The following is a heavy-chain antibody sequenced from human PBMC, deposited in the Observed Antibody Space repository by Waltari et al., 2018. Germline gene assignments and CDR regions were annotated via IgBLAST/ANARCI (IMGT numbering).Heavy chain of an antibody. V-gene: IGHV3-23*01. D-gene: IGHD4-17*01. J-gene: IGHJ4*02. CDR3: ASSLYGDYTQIWGRVFDY. CDR1: GFTFRSYA. Sequence: VQLLESGGGLVQSGGSLRLSCAASGFTFRSYAMTWVRQAQGKGVEWVSVIRGRGGSTDYADSVKGRFTISRDNAKNTLYLQMNNLRVEDTAVYYCASSLYGDYTQIWGRVFDYWGQGTLVTVSS. CDR2: IRGRGGST.